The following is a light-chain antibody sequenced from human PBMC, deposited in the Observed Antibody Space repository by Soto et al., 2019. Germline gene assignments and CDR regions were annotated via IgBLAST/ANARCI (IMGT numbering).Light chain of an antibody. CDR1: TGAVTSGDY. J-gene: IGLJ2*01. V-gene: IGLV7-43*01. CDR2: STS. Sequence: QAVVTQEPSLTVSPGGTVTLTCSSSTGAVTSGDYPSWFQQKPGKAPSSLIYSTSRKHSWTPARFSGSLLGGKAALTLSGVQAEYEAEDSCLLYLGGTQLVFGGGTKLTVL. CDR3: LLYLGGTQLV.